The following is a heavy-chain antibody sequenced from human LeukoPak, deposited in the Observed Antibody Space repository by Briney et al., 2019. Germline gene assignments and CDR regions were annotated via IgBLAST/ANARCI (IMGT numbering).Heavy chain of an antibody. CDR2: IYHSGST. CDR3: ARHYYDRFWGKYYFDY. D-gene: IGHD3-3*01. V-gene: IGHV4-30-2*01. Sequence: PSQTLSLTCAVSGGSISSGGYSWSWIRQPPGKGLEWIGYIYHSGSTYYNPSLKSRVTISVDRSKNQFSLRLSSVTAADTAVYYCARHYYDRFWGKYYFDYWGQGTLVTVSS. CDR1: GGSISSGGYS. J-gene: IGHJ4*02.